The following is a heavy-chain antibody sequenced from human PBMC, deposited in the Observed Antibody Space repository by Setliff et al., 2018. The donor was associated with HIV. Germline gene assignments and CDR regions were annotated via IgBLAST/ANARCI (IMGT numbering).Heavy chain of an antibody. CDR1: GGTFSSYP. CDR2: IIPIFGTT. CDR3: ARGRNYGSSGYGDYYYYMDV. J-gene: IGHJ6*03. V-gene: IGHV1-69*13. D-gene: IGHD3-22*01. Sequence: SVKVSCKASGGTFSSYPISWARQAPGQGLEWMGGIIPIFGTTHYAQKFQGRVTVTADESTSTAYMQLSSLRSDDTAVYYCARGRNYGSSGYGDYYYYMDVWGKGTTVTVSS.